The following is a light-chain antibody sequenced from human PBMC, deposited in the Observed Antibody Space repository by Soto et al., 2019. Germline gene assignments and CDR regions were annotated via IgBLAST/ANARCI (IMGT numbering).Light chain of an antibody. CDR3: QQYNSYSRT. CDR2: KAS. J-gene: IGKJ1*01. CDR1: QSISSW. Sequence: DIQMTQSASTLSASVGDRVTITCRASQSISSWLDWYQQKPGKAPKLLIYKASSLESGVPSRFRGSGSGTEFTLTISSLQPDDFETYYCQQYNSYSRTFGQGTKVDIK. V-gene: IGKV1-5*03.